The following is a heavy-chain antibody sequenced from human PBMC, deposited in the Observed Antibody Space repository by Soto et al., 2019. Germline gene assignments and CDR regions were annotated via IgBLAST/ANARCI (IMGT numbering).Heavy chain of an antibody. J-gene: IGHJ6*02. V-gene: IGHV4-31*03. CDR2: IYYSGST. CDR3: ARGSFGLWFGELFDYYYYGMDV. CDR1: GGSISSGGYY. Sequence: QVQLQESGPGLVKPSQTLSLTCTVSGGSISSGGYYWSWIRQHPGKGLEWIGYIYYSGSTYYNPSLTSRVTISVDTSKNQCSLKLSSVTAADTAVYYCARGSFGLWFGELFDYYYYGMDVWGQGTTVTVSS. D-gene: IGHD3-10*01.